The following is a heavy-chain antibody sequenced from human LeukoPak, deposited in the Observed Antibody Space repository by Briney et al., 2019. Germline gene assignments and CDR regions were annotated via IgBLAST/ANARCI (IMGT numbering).Heavy chain of an antibody. D-gene: IGHD3-3*01. CDR1: GFTFSSYA. V-gene: IGHV3-23*01. Sequence: GGSLRLSCAASGFTFSSYAMSWVRQAPGKGLEWVSAISGSGGSTYYADSVKGRFTISRDNSKNTLYLQMNSLRAEDTALYHCARAGYDFWSGSFPLDYWGQGTLVTVSS. J-gene: IGHJ4*02. CDR3: ARAGYDFWSGSFPLDY. CDR2: ISGSGGST.